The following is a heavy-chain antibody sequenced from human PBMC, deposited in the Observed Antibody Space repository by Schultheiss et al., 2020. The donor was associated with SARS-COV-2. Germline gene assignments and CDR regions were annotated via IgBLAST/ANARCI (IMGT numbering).Heavy chain of an antibody. CDR2: ISSSSSYT. CDR1: GFTFSDYY. J-gene: IGHJ5*02. Sequence: VGSLRLSCAASGFTFSDYYMSWIRQAPGKGLEWVSYISSSSSYTNYADSVKGRFTISRDNAKNSLYLQMNSLRAEDTAVYYCASGPEGEYQLLWPWFDPWGQGTLVTVSS. CDR3: ASGPEGEYQLLWPWFDP. D-gene: IGHD2-2*01. V-gene: IGHV3-11*03.